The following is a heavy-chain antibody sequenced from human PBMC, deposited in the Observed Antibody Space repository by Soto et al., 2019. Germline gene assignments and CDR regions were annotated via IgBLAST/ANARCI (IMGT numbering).Heavy chain of an antibody. V-gene: IGHV4-30-4*01. J-gene: IGHJ4*02. CDR3: ARGPSGDKVDY. Sequence: QVQLQESGPGLVKPSQTQSLTCTVSGDSISNVNYCWCWIRQPPDKGLEWLGHIYDGGRTSNNPSLSSLVTISVDTSKNQFSLQLRSVSAADTAVYYCARGPSGDKVDYWGQGTLVTVSS. CDR1: GDSISNVNYC. D-gene: IGHD7-27*01. CDR2: IYDGGRT.